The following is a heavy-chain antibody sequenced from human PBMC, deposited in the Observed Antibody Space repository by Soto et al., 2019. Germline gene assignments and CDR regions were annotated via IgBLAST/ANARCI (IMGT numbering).Heavy chain of an antibody. CDR2: IYYSGST. V-gene: IGHV4-61*01. D-gene: IGHD3-3*01. Sequence: SETLSLTCTFSVGSVSSGSYYCSWIRQPPGKGLEWIGYIYYSGSTNYNPSLKSRVTISVDTSKNQFSLKLSSVTAADTAVYYCARGDFWSGRKLEVWGQGTRDNVSS. CDR1: VGSVSSGSYY. CDR3: ARGDFWSGRKLEV. J-gene: IGHJ6*01.